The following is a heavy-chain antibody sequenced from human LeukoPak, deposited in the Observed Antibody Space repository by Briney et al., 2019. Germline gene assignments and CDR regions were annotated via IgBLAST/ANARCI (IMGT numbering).Heavy chain of an antibody. CDR1: GGSIGSYY. CDR3: ARGGSGCALNWFDP. J-gene: IGHJ5*02. Sequence: PSETLSLTCTVPGGSIGSYYWSWIRQPPGKGLEWIGHISYSGSTNYNPSLKSRVTISVDTSKNQFSLKLSSVTAADTAVYYCARGGSGCALNWFDPWGQGTLVTVSS. CDR2: ISYSGST. V-gene: IGHV4-59*01. D-gene: IGHD5-12*01.